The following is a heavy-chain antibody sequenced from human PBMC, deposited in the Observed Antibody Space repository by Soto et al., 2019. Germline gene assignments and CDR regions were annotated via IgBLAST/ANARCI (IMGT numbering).Heavy chain of an antibody. CDR1: GYTFSSYD. CDR3: ARNLRKYYFDY. V-gene: IGHV1-18*01. Sequence: ASVKVSCKASGYTFSSYDITWLRQAAGQGLEWMGWVNPNNGNTNYAQKLQGRVTMTTDTSTSTAYMELRSLRSDDTAVYYCARNLRKYYFDYWGQGTLVTVSS. CDR2: VNPNNGNT. J-gene: IGHJ4*02.